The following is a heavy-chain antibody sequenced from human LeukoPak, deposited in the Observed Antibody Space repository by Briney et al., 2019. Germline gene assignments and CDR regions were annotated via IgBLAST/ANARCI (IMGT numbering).Heavy chain of an antibody. CDR3: AKTSDQLLYSKFDF. J-gene: IGHJ4*02. D-gene: IGHD2-2*02. V-gene: IGHV3-30*02. CDR1: GFTFSFYG. Sequence: GESLRLSCATSGFTFSFYGMHWVRQAPGKGLEWVAFIQYDGSYKFYADFVQGRFSISRDNSKNTLFLQMNSLRADDTAVYYCAKTSDQLLYSKFDFWGQGTLVTVSS. CDR2: IQYDGSYK.